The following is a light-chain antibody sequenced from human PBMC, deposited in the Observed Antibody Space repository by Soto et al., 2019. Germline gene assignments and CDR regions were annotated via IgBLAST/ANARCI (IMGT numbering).Light chain of an antibody. Sequence: QSALTQPASVSGSPGQSITISCTGTSSDVGGYNYVSWYQQHPGKAPKLMVYEVSNRPSGVSNRFSGSKSGNTASLTISGLQVEDEDDYYCTSYTSSSTLVFGTGTKLTVL. CDR1: SSDVGGYNY. V-gene: IGLV2-14*01. CDR3: TSYTSSSTLV. CDR2: EVS. J-gene: IGLJ1*01.